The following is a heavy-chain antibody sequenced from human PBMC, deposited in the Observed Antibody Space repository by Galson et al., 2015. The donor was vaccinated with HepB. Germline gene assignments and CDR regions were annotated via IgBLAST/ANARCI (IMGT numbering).Heavy chain of an antibody. V-gene: IGHV1-18*01. CDR1: GYTFTSYG. CDR2: ISAYNGNT. J-gene: IGHJ5*02. Sequence: SVKVSCKASGYTFTSYGISWVRQAPGQGLEWMGWISAYNGNTNYAQKLQGRVTMTTDTSTSTAYMELRSLRSDDTAVYYCARDKGPRRYYDFWSGYYTGNWFDPWGQGTLVTVSS. CDR3: ARDKGPRRYYDFWSGYYTGNWFDP. D-gene: IGHD3-3*01.